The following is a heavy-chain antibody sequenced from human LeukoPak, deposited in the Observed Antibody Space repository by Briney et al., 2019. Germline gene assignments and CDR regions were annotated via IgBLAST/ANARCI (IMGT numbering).Heavy chain of an antibody. V-gene: IGHV1-8*01. CDR1: GYTFISYD. CDR2: MSPNSGNT. Sequence: GASVKVSCKAPGYTFISYDINWVRQATGQGLEWMGWMSPNSGNTGYAQKFQGRITMTKSTSISTAYMELSDLESEDTAVYYCARTPPDYGIDYWGQGTLVTVSS. J-gene: IGHJ4*02. CDR3: ARTPPDYGIDY. D-gene: IGHD4-17*01.